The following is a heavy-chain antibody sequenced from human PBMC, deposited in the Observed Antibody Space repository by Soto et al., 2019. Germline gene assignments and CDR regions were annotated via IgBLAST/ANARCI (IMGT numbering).Heavy chain of an antibody. CDR3: AHRALSGSRYYFDY. V-gene: IGHV2-5*02. CDR2: ISWDDDK. Sequence: QITLKESGPTLVKPTQTLTLTCSFSGFSLSTRAVGVGWIRQPPGKALEWLALISWDDDKRYSPSLKSRLTITKDTSENQVVLTMTYVDPLDTATYYCAHRALSGSRYYFDYWGQGTLVTVSS. J-gene: IGHJ4*02. D-gene: IGHD1-26*01. CDR1: GFSLSTRAVG.